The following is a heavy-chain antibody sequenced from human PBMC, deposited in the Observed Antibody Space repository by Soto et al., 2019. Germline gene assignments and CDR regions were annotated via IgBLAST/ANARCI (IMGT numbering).Heavy chain of an antibody. CDR3: ARDRFRGPAATPWYYYGMDV. D-gene: IGHD2-2*01. J-gene: IGHJ6*02. CDR1: GFTVSSNY. V-gene: IGHV3-53*01. Sequence: GGSLRLSCAASGFTVSSNYMSWVRQAPGKGLEWVSVIYSGGSTYYADSVKGRFTISRDNSKNTLYLQMNSLRAEDTAVYYCARDRFRGPAATPWYYYGMDVWGQGTTVTVSS. CDR2: IYSGGST.